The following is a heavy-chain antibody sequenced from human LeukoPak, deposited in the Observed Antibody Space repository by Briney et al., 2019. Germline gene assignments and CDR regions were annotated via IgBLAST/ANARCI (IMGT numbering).Heavy chain of an antibody. J-gene: IGHJ4*02. CDR2: INPNSGGT. CDR3: TSGSSYDSSGRGFDY. D-gene: IGHD3-22*01. V-gene: IGHV1-2*02. CDR1: GYTFSGYY. Sequence: ASVKVSCKASGYTFSGYYMHWVRQAPGQGLEWMGWINPNSGGTNYALKFQGRVTMTRDTSISTAYMELSRLRFDDTAVYYCTSGSSYDSSGRGFDYWGQGTLVTVSS.